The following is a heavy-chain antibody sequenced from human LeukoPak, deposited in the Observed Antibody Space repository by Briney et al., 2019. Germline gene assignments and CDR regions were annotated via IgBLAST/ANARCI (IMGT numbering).Heavy chain of an antibody. CDR1: GYTFTNYY. Sequence: ASVKVSCKASGYTFTNYYMHWVRQAPGQGLEWMGIINPSGGSTSYAQKFQGRVTMTKDTSTSTVYMELSSLRSEDTAVYYCATLARIAARQVDYWGQGTLVTVSS. V-gene: IGHV1-46*01. D-gene: IGHD6-6*01. J-gene: IGHJ4*02. CDR2: INPSGGST. CDR3: ATLARIAARQVDY.